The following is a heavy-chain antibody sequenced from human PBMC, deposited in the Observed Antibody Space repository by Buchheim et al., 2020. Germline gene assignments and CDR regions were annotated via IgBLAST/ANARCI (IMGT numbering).Heavy chain of an antibody. CDR3: ARLRGYSYGYADY. Sequence: EVQLLESGGGLVQPGGSLRLSCAASGFTFSSYAMSWVRQAPGKGLEWVSYISSSGKTIDYADSVKGRFTISRDNAKNSLYLQMNNLRDEDTAVYYCARLRGYSYGYADYWGQGTL. J-gene: IGHJ4*02. CDR1: GFTFSSYA. D-gene: IGHD5-18*01. V-gene: IGHV3-48*02. CDR2: ISSSGKTI.